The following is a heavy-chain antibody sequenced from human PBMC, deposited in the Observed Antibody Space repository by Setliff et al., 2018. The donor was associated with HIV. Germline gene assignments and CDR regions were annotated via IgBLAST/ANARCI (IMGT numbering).Heavy chain of an antibody. CDR2: IFYFGSV. V-gene: IGHV4-39*07. J-gene: IGHJ5*01. CDR1: GGSFNTRRTK. CDR3: VRELLGSGGTVPEVNFFDS. D-gene: IGHD3-3*01. Sequence: SLTCRVSGGSFNTRRTKWGWIRQSPGKGLEWIGSIFYFGSVTYNPSLKSRPLISIDTSKTQFSLNLRSVTAADTAVYYCVRELLGSGGTVPEVNFFDSWGQGTLVT.